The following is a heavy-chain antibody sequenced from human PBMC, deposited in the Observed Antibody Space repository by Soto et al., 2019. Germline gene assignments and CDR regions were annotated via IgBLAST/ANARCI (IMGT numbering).Heavy chain of an antibody. Sequence: QVQLVQSGAEVKKPRASIKVSCQASGYTFTNYGITWLRQAPGQGLEWMGWVSAYNRNTVYAQKFEDRVTMTIDTTTRTAYMELKTLKSDDTAICSCARERQYEPLLYWGQGTTITVSS. J-gene: IGHJ4*02. CDR3: ARERQYEPLLY. V-gene: IGHV1-18*04. CDR1: GYTFTNYG. CDR2: VSAYNRNT. D-gene: IGHD2-8*01.